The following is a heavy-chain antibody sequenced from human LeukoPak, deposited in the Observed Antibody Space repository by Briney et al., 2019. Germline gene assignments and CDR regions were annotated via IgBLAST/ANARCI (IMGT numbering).Heavy chain of an antibody. D-gene: IGHD3-22*01. CDR1: GGSFSGYY. CDR2: INHSGST. Sequence: SETLSLTCAVYGGSFSGYYWSWIRQPPGKGLEWIGEINHSGSTNYNPSLKSRVTISVDTSKNQFSLKLSSVTGADTAVYYCARHGAYYDSSGVDYWGQGTLVTVSS. V-gene: IGHV4-34*01. CDR3: ARHGAYYDSSGVDY. J-gene: IGHJ4*02.